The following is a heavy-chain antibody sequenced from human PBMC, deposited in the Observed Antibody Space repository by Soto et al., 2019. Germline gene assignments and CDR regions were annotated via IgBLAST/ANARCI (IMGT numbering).Heavy chain of an antibody. CDR1: GGSISSYY. D-gene: IGHD3-10*01. J-gene: IGHJ3*02. CDR2: IYYSGST. Sequence: QVQLQESGPGLGKPSETLSLTCTVSGGSISSYYWSWIRQPPGKGLEWIGYIYYSGSTNYNPSLKSRVTISVDTSKNQFSLKLSSVTAADTAVYYCAREGYYYGSGSYGADALDIWGQGTMVTVSS. V-gene: IGHV4-59*01. CDR3: AREGYYYGSGSYGADALDI.